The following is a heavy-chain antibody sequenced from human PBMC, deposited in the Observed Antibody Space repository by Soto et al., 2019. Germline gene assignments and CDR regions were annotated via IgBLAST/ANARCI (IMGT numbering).Heavy chain of an antibody. V-gene: IGHV3-23*01. J-gene: IGHJ4*02. Sequence: GGSLRLSGAASGFTFSSYAMSWVRQAPGKGLEWVSSTSGSGGSTYYADSVKGRFTISRDNSKNTLYLQMNSLRAEHTAVYYCATDLSGWLFVFDYWGQGTLVTV. CDR2: TSGSGGST. CDR1: GFTFSSYA. CDR3: ATDLSGWLFVFDY. D-gene: IGHD6-19*01.